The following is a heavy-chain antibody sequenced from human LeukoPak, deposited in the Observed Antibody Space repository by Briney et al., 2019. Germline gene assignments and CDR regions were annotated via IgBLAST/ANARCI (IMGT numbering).Heavy chain of an antibody. J-gene: IGHJ6*03. D-gene: IGHD6-6*01. V-gene: IGHV4-59*12. CDR1: GGSISSYF. CDR2: AFYNGGA. Sequence: ASETLSLTCAVSGVSGGSISSYFWNWIRQPPGKGLEWIGYAFYNGGANYNPSLKSRVTMSVDTSKNQFSLKLSSVTAADTAVYYCARVSSSDYYYYYYYMDVWGKGTTVTVSS. CDR3: ARVSSSDYYYYYYYMDV.